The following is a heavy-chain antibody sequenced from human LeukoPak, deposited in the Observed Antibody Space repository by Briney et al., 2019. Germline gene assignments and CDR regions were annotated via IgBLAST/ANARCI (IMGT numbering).Heavy chain of an antibody. CDR3: ARELYDFWSGYCFDY. J-gene: IGHJ4*02. Sequence: EASVKVSCKASGYTFTSYDINWVRQAPGQGLEWMGIINPSGGSTSYAQKFQGRVTMTRDTSTSTVYMELSSLRSEDTAVYYCARELYDFWSGYCFDYWGQGTLVTVSS. CDR1: GYTFTSYD. V-gene: IGHV1-46*01. CDR2: INPSGGST. D-gene: IGHD3-3*01.